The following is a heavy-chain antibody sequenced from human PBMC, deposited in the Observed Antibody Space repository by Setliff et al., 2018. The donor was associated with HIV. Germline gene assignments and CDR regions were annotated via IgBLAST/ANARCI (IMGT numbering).Heavy chain of an antibody. D-gene: IGHD5-12*01. V-gene: IGHV3-11*04. CDR2: ISSSDTTI. Sequence: LSLTCTVSGGSVSSGSYYWSWIRQPPGKGLEWVSYISSSDTTIYYADSVKGRFTISRDNAKNSLYLQMNSLRAEDTAVYYCASIGMATGPLDVWGQGTTVTVSS. CDR3: ASIGMATGPLDV. J-gene: IGHJ6*02. CDR1: GGSVSSGSYY.